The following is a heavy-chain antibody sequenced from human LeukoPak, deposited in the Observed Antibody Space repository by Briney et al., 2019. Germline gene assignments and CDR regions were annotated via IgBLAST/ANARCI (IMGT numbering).Heavy chain of an antibody. V-gene: IGHV4-59*01. D-gene: IGHD3-9*01. J-gene: IGHJ4*02. CDR1: GGSISSYY. CDR2: IYYGGST. CDR3: ARGADISTGYKVLFDY. Sequence: SETLSLTCTVSGGSISSYYWSWIRQPPGKGLEWIGYIYYGGSTNYNPSLKSRVTISVDTSKNQFSLKLSSVTAADTAVYYCARGADISTGYKVLFDYWGQGTLVTVSS.